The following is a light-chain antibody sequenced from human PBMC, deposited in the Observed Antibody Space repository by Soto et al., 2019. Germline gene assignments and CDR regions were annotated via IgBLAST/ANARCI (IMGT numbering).Light chain of an antibody. V-gene: IGKV1-5*01. Sequence: DIQMTQSPSTLSASVGDRVTFTCRASQSVGTWLAWYQQKPEKVPNLLIYDASTLGSGVPSRFSGSGSGTEFTLTITSLQPDDFATYYCQQYNYYSWTFGQGTKVDIK. J-gene: IGKJ1*01. CDR2: DAS. CDR1: QSVGTW. CDR3: QQYNYYSWT.